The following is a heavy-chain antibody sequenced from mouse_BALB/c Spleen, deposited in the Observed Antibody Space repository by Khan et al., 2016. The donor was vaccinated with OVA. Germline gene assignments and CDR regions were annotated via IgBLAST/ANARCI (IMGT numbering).Heavy chain of an antibody. V-gene: IGHV2-2*02. J-gene: IGHJ2*01. CDR3: AKKRKGYFDD. D-gene: IGHD2-2*01. CDR2: IWSGGIT. Sequence: QVQLKESGPGLVQPSQSLSITCTVSGFSLTNYGVHWVRQSPGKGLEWLGVIWSGGITDYNETFISRLSISKDISKSQVFFKMNSLQANDTAIYNCAKKRKGYFDDWGQGTTLTVPS. CDR1: GFSLTNYG.